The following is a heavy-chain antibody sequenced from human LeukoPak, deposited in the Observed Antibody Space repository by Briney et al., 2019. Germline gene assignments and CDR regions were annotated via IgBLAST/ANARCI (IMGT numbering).Heavy chain of an antibody. Sequence: PGGSLRLSCAASGFTFSSYAMHWVRQAPGKGLEWVAVISYDGSNKYYADSVKGRFTISRDNSKNTLYLQMNSLRAEDTAVYCCARHHRSSSWYSCFDYWGQGTLVTVSS. D-gene: IGHD6-13*01. CDR3: ARHHRSSSWYSCFDY. V-gene: IGHV3-30-3*01. CDR1: GFTFSSYA. J-gene: IGHJ4*02. CDR2: ISYDGSNK.